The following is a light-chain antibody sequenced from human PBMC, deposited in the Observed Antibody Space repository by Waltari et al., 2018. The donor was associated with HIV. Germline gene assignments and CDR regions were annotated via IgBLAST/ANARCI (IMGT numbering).Light chain of an antibody. CDR3: AAWDDSLNGPL. J-gene: IGLJ3*02. CDR1: SSNIGHNT. CDR2: SYN. Sequence: QSVLTQPPSASATPGQRVTISCSGSSSNIGHNTVNWYQQLPGTAPKLLIYSYNQRPSGVPDRFSGSKSGTSASLAISGLQSEDEADYYCAAWDDSLNGPLFGGGTKLTVL. V-gene: IGLV1-44*01.